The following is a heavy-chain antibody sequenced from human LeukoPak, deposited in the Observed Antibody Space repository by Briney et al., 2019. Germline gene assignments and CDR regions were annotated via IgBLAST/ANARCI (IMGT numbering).Heavy chain of an antibody. Sequence: SQTLSLTCAISGDSVSSNSAAWNWIRQSPSRGLEWLGRTYYRSKWYNDYAVSVKSRITINPDTSKNQFSLQLNSVTPEDTAVYYCARVEYSNYDYYYYMDVWGKGTTVTVSS. CDR1: GDSVSSNSAA. D-gene: IGHD4-11*01. J-gene: IGHJ6*03. V-gene: IGHV6-1*01. CDR2: TYYRSKWYN. CDR3: ARVEYSNYDYYYYMDV.